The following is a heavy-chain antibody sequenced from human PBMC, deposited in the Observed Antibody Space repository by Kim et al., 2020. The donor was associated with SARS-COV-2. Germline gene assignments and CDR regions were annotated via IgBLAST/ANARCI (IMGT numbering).Heavy chain of an antibody. D-gene: IGHD5-12*01. CDR3: AMAIGVFWLTQSFTSLSS. J-gene: IGHJ5*02. Sequence: GGSLRLSCEASGFNFNNFGMHWVRQAPGKGLEWVAVISYEGSKKYYIDSVKGRFTISRDNSKNTLYLQMNSLRVEDTAVHYCAMAIGVFWLTQSFTSLSSWGQGSLVTVSS. CDR2: ISYEGSKK. V-gene: IGHV3-30*04. CDR1: GFNFNNFG.